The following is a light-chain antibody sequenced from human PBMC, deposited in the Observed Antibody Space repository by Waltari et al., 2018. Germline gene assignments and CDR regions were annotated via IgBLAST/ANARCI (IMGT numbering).Light chain of an antibody. V-gene: IGKV1-5*03. Sequence: DIQMTQSPSTLSASVGDRVTITCRASQNINSWLAWYQQKPGKAPKLLIYKASYLGTGVPSRFSGSESGTEFTLTINSLQPDDFATYYCQQYNSYHIFTFGPGTKVEI. CDR1: QNINSW. CDR3: QQYNSYHIFT. CDR2: KAS. J-gene: IGKJ3*01.